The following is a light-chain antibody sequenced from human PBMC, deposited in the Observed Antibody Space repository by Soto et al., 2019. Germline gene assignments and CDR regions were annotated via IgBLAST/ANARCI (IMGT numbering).Light chain of an antibody. CDR2: DAS. J-gene: IGKJ1*01. V-gene: IGKV1-5*01. CDR3: QQYHTDSRT. CDR1: HYISTW. Sequence: DIQMTQSPSTLSAFAGDRVTITCRASHYISTWLAWYQHKPGKAPTLLIYDASTLQSEVPSRFGGGGSGTEFTLTISGLQPDDFATYYCQQYHTDSRTFGEGTKVDIK.